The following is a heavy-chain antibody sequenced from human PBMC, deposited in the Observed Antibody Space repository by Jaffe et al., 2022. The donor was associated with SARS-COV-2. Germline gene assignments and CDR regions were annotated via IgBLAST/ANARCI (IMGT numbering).Heavy chain of an antibody. J-gene: IGHJ4*02. Sequence: QVQLVESGGGVVQPGRSLRLSCAASGFTFRSYAMHWVRQAPGKGLEWVAVIWYDGTDKFYADSVKGRFLISRDNSKNTLYLQMNSLRAEDTAIYYCARDLRFLEWSPLGFWGQGTLVTVSS. CDR2: IWYDGTDK. V-gene: IGHV3-33*01. CDR3: ARDLRFLEWSPLGF. CDR1: GFTFRSYA. D-gene: IGHD3-3*01.